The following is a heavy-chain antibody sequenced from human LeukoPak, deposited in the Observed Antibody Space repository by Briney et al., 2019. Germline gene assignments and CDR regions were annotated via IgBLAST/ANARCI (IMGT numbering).Heavy chain of an antibody. Sequence: GGSLRLSCAGSGFTFSDFWMTWVRQTPGKGLEWVANIKEDGTEKNLVDSVKGRFTISRDNAKNSLYLQMNSLRAEDTAVYYCAREVTPGYWGQGTLVTVSS. CDR3: AREVTPGY. CDR2: IKEDGTEK. CDR1: GFTFSDFW. D-gene: IGHD5-18*01. J-gene: IGHJ4*02. V-gene: IGHV3-7*03.